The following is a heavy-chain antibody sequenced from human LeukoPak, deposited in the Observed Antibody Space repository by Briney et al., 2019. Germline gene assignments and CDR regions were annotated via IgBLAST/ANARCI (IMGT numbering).Heavy chain of an antibody. V-gene: IGHV3-23*01. CDR2: ISGSGGST. CDR1: GFTFKDYY. CDR3: AKVWATRYFDY. Sequence: GGSLRLSCAASGFTFKDYYMDWVRQAPGKGLEWVLAISGSGGSTYNADSVKGRFTISRDNSKNTLYLQMNSLRPEDTAVYYCAKVWATRYFDYWGQGTLVTVSS. J-gene: IGHJ4*02. D-gene: IGHD5-12*01.